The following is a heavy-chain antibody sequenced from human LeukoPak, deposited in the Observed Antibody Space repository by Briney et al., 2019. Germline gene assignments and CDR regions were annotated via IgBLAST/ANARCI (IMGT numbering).Heavy chain of an antibody. Sequence: GGSLRLSCAASGFSVSNTYITWFRQAPGKGLEWVSATYADGATHYADSAKGRFTISRDNAKNSLYLQMNSLRAEDTAVYHCARHTNYGDYDYWGQGTLVTVSS. J-gene: IGHJ4*02. CDR3: ARHTNYGDYDY. CDR1: GFSVSNTY. CDR2: TYADGAT. D-gene: IGHD4-17*01. V-gene: IGHV3-66*04.